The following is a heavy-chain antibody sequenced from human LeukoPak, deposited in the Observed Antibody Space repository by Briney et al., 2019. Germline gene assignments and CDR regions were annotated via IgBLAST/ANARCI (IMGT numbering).Heavy chain of an antibody. CDR2: IKQDGSEK. D-gene: IGHD3-3*01. V-gene: IGHV3-7*01. Sequence: PGGSLRLSCAASGFTFSSYWMSWVRQAPGKGLEWVANIKQDGSEKYYVDSVKGRFTISRDNAKNLLYLQMNSLRAEDTAVYYCARDSPSFDFWSGYYDAFDIWGQGTMVTVSS. J-gene: IGHJ3*02. CDR1: GFTFSSYW. CDR3: ARDSPSFDFWSGYYDAFDI.